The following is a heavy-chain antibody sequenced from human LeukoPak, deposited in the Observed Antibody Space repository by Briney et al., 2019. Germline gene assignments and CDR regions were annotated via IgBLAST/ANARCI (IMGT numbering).Heavy chain of an antibody. CDR2: IKQDGSEK. Sequence: GGSLRLSCAASGFTFSSYWMSWVRQAPGKGLEWVANIKQDGSEKYYVDSVKGRFTISRDNAKNSLYLQMNSLRAEDTALYYCARTYCSSTSCHRSYFDYWGQGTLVTVSS. V-gene: IGHV3-7*03. J-gene: IGHJ4*02. D-gene: IGHD2-2*01. CDR3: ARTYCSSTSCHRSYFDY. CDR1: GFTFSSYW.